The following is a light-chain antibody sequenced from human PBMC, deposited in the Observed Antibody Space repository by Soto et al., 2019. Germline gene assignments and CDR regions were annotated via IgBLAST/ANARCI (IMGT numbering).Light chain of an antibody. CDR1: QSVSSN. J-gene: IGKJ1*01. V-gene: IGKV3-15*01. Sequence: IVMTQSQATLSVSPGERATLSCRASQSVSSNLAWYQQKPGQPPRLLIYGASTRATGIPARFSGSGSGTDFTLTISSLQSEDFAVYYCQQYNNWPPWTFGQGTKVEIK. CDR3: QQYNNWPPWT. CDR2: GAS.